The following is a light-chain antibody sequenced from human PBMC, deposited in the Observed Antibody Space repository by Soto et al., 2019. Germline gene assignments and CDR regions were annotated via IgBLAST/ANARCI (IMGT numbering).Light chain of an antibody. CDR1: SSNIGSNI. Sequence: QSALTQPPSVSGTPGRRVTISCSGSSSNIGSNIVNWYQQFPGTAPRLLIYNINQRPSGVPDRFSGSKSGTSASLAISGLQSEDEADYYCTAWDDSLNGPVFGTGTKVTVL. V-gene: IGLV1-44*01. CDR3: TAWDDSLNGPV. J-gene: IGLJ1*01. CDR2: NIN.